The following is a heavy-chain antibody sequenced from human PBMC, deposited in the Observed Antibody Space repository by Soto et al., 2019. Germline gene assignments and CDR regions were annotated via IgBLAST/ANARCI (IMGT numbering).Heavy chain of an antibody. Sequence: PSVKVSCKASGGTFSSYAISWVRQAPGQGLEWMGGIIPIFGTANYAQKFQGRVTITADESTSTAYMELSSLRSEDTAVYYCARARFYGGNPDYWGQGTLVTVSS. CDR3: ARARFYGGNPDY. D-gene: IGHD4-17*01. J-gene: IGHJ4*02. V-gene: IGHV1-69*13. CDR2: IIPIFGTA. CDR1: GGTFSSYA.